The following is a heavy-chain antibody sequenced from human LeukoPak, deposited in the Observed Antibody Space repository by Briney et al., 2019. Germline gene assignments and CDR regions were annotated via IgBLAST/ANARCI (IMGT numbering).Heavy chain of an antibody. CDR1: GGTFISYA. Sequence: SVKVSCKASGGTFISYAISWVRQAPGQGLEWMGRIIPIFGTANYAQKFQGRVTITTDESTSTAYMELSSLRSEDTAVYYCARTRNGDFWSGYQTFDYWGQGTLVTVSS. D-gene: IGHD3-3*01. J-gene: IGHJ4*02. CDR3: ARTRNGDFWSGYQTFDY. V-gene: IGHV1-69*05. CDR2: IIPIFGTA.